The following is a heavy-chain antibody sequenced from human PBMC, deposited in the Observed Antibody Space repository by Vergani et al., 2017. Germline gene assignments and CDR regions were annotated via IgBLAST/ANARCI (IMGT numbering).Heavy chain of an antibody. CDR1: VFTFSSYA. V-gene: IGHV3-30*01. Sequence: QVQLVESGGGVVQPGRSLRLSCAASVFTFSSYAMHWVRQAPGKGLEWVAVISYDGSIKYYADSVKGRFTISRDNSKHTLYLQMNSLRAEDTAVYYCARCPTYGDYFDYWGQGTLVTVSS. J-gene: IGHJ4*02. CDR2: ISYDGSIK. CDR3: ARCPTYGDYFDY. D-gene: IGHD4-17*01.